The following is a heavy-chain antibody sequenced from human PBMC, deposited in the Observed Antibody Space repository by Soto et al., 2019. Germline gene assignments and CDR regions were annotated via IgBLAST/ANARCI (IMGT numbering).Heavy chain of an antibody. CDR2: ISSSGNTI. CDR1: GFTFSDYY. D-gene: IGHD3-22*01. CDR3: AKMSSENYYDPVFS. J-gene: IGHJ4*02. V-gene: IGHV3-11*01. Sequence: QVQLVESGGGLVKTSGSLRIACAASGFTFSDYYMSGVRQAPGKGLEWVSYISSSGNTIYYAESVKGRFTISRDNAKNSVYLQMNSLRAEDTALYFCAKMSSENYYDPVFSWGQGTLVTVSS.